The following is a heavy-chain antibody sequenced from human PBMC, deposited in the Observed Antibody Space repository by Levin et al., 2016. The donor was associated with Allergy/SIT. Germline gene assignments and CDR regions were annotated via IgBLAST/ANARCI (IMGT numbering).Heavy chain of an antibody. V-gene: IGHV2-70*04. CDR2: IDWDDDK. D-gene: IGHD2-2*01. J-gene: IGHJ3*02. CDR3: ARTHCSSTSCYDNWDAFDI. Sequence: SWIRQPPGKALEWLARIDWDDDKFYSTSLKTRLTISKDTSKNQVVLTMTNMDPVDTATYYCARTHCSSTSCYDNWDAFDIWGQGTMVTVSS.